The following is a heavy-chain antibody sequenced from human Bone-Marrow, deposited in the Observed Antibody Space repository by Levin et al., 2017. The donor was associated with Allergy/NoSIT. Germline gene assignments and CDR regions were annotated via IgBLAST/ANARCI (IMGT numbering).Heavy chain of an antibody. Sequence: ASVKVSCQTSGYNFISHGITWVRQAPGQGLEWMGWMSPFTGNTRTAETFQGRLTMTADTATNTAHMELTTLRADGTAMYICAKDRGSWGQCPRGSGDGVGDWGQGTLVSVSS. CDR2: MSPFTGNT. CDR1: GYNFISHG. J-gene: IGHJ4*02. CDR3: AKDRGSWGQCPRGSGDGVGD. D-gene: IGHD2-21*02. V-gene: IGHV1-18*01.